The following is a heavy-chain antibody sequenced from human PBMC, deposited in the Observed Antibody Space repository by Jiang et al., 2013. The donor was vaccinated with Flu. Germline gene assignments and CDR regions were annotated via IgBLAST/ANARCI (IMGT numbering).Heavy chain of an antibody. CDR3: ARGPLTNYYDRSAYKGFDY. Sequence: QTLSLTCAISGDSVSSNSAAWNWIRQSPSRGLEWLGRTYYRSKWYNDYTVSVKSRITINPDTSKNQFSLQLNSVTPEDTAVYYCARGPLTNYYDRSAYKGFDYWGQGTLVTVSS. V-gene: IGHV6-1*01. J-gene: IGHJ4*02. CDR2: TYYRSKWYN. D-gene: IGHD3-22*01. CDR1: GDSVSSNSAA.